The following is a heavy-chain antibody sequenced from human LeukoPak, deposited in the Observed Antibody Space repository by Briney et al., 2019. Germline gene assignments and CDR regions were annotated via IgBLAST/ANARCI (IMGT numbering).Heavy chain of an antibody. D-gene: IGHD2-15*01. CDR2: IIPIFGTA. Sequence: SVKDSSKASVGTFSSYAISSVRQAPGQRLEWMAGIIPIFGTANYAQKFQGRVTITADKSTSTAYMELSSLRSEDTAVYYCARYCSGGSCYLSDGIDYWGQGTLVTVSS. V-gene: IGHV1-69*06. CDR3: ARYCSGGSCYLSDGIDY. CDR1: VGTFSSYA. J-gene: IGHJ4*02.